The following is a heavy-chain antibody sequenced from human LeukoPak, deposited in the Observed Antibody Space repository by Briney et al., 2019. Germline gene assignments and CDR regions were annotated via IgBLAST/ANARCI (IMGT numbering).Heavy chain of an antibody. J-gene: IGHJ6*04. CDR1: GGTFSSYA. CDR3: VTGAGWAAAGNYYYYGMDV. CDR2: IIPIFGAA. D-gene: IGHD6-13*01. V-gene: IGHV1-69*13. Sequence: ASVKVSCKASGGTFSSYAISWVRQAPGQGLEWMGGIIPIFGAANYAQKFQGRVTITADESTSTAYMELSSLRSEDTAVYYCVTGAGWAAAGNYYYYGMDVWGKGTTVTVSS.